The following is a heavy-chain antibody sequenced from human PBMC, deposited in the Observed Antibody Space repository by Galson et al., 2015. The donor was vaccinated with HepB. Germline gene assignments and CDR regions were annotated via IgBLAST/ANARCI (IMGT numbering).Heavy chain of an antibody. V-gene: IGHV4-59*01. J-gene: IGHJ5*02. CDR1: GGSISSYY. CDR2: IYYSGST. D-gene: IGHD4-17*01. Sequence: LSLTCTVSGGSISSYYWSWIRQPPGKGLEWIGYIYYSGSTNYNPSLKSRVTISVDTSKNQFSLKLSSVTAADTAVYYCARWPTVTTVWFDPWGQGTLVTVSS. CDR3: ARWPTVTTVWFDP.